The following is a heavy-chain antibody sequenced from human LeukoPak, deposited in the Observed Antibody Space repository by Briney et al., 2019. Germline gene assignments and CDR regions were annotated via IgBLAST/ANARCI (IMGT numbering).Heavy chain of an antibody. CDR3: ACVVRGAFDI. D-gene: IGHD2-21*01. Sequence: ASVKVSCKASGFTFTSYYMHWVRQAPGQGLEWMGIINPSGGSTSYPQKFQGRVTMTRDTTTSTVYMELSSLRSEDTAVYYCACVVRGAFDIWGQGTLVTVSS. J-gene: IGHJ3*02. CDR1: GFTFTSYY. CDR2: INPSGGST. V-gene: IGHV1-46*03.